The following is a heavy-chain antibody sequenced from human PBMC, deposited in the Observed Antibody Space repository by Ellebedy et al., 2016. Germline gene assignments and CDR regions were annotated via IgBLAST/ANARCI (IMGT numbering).Heavy chain of an antibody. V-gene: IGHV3-33*01. J-gene: IGHJ4*02. D-gene: IGHD2-15*01. CDR1: GFTFSTYG. CDR2: IWYDGSNK. CDR3: AREERYCSGGSCHRDADFDY. Sequence: GESLKISCAASGFTFSTYGMHWVRQAPGKGLEWVAVIWYDGSNKYYADSVKGRFTISRDNSKNTLYLQMNSLRAEDTAVYYCAREERYCSGGSCHRDADFDYWGQGTLVTVSS.